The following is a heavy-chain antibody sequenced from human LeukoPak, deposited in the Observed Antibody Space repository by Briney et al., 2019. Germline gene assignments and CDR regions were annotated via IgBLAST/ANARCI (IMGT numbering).Heavy chain of an antibody. CDR3: ARGTYYYDSSGYSYYFDY. Sequence: SETLSLTCAVYGGCFSGYYWSWIRQPPGKGLEWIGEINHSGSTNYNPSLKSRVTISVDTSKDQFSLKLSSVTAADTAVYYCARGTYYYDSSGYSYYFDYWGQGTLVTVSS. CDR1: GGCFSGYY. V-gene: IGHV4-34*01. J-gene: IGHJ4*02. CDR2: INHSGST. D-gene: IGHD3-22*01.